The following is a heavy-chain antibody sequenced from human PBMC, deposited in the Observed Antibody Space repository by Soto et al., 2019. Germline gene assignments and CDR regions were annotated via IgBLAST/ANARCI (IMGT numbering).Heavy chain of an antibody. CDR1: GFTFSNAW. CDR3: AMRIGYSSGYDY. Sequence: EVQLVESGGGLVKPGGSLRLSCAASGFTFSNAWMSWVRQAPGKGLEWVGRIKSKTDGGTTDYAAPVKGRFTISRDDSKNTLYLQMNSLRAEDTAVYYCAMRIGYSSGYDYWGQGTLVTVSS. D-gene: IGHD6-19*01. V-gene: IGHV3-15*01. CDR2: IKSKTDGGTT. J-gene: IGHJ4*02.